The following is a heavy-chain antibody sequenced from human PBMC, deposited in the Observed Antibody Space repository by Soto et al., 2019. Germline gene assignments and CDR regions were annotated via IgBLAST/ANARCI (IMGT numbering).Heavy chain of an antibody. D-gene: IGHD6-6*01. V-gene: IGHV1-69*01. CDR2: IIPIFGTA. CDR1: GGTFSSYA. CDR3: AIRSEYIGGGYGYFDY. J-gene: IGHJ4*02. Sequence: QVQLVQSGAEVKKPGSSVKVSCKASGGTFSSYAISWVRQAPGQGLEWMGGIIPIFGTANYAQKFQGRVTITADESTSTAYMELRSLRSEDTAVYYCAIRSEYIGGGYGYFDYWGQGTLVTVSS.